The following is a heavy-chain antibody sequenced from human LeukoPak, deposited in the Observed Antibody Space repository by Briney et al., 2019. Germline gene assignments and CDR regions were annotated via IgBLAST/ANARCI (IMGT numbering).Heavy chain of an antibody. CDR2: TYYSGNT. CDR1: GGSISSSSYY. CDR3: AGHWHTSPFEY. Sequence: PSETLSLTCTVSGGSISSSSYYWGWIRQPPGKGLEWIGSTYYSGNTYYNPSLKSRVTISVDTSKNQFALKLSSVTAADTAVYYCAGHWHTSPFEYWGQGTLVTVSS. D-gene: IGHD2-2*02. V-gene: IGHV4-39*01. J-gene: IGHJ4*02.